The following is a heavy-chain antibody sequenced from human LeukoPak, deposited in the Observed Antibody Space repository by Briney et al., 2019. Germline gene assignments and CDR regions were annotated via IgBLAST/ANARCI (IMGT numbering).Heavy chain of an antibody. CDR3: ARGQYYYGSGSGDYIDY. D-gene: IGHD3-10*01. CDR1: GYTFTSYD. J-gene: IGHJ4*02. Sequence: AASVKVSCKASGYTFTSYDINWVRQATGQGLEWMGWMNHNSGNTGYAQKFQGRVTITRNTSISTAYMELSSLRSEDTAVYYCARGQYYYGSGSGDYIDYWGQGTLVTVSS. CDR2: MNHNSGNT. V-gene: IGHV1-8*03.